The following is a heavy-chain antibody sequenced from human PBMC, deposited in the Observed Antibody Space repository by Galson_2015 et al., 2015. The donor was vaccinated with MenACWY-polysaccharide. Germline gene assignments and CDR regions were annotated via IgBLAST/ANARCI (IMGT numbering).Heavy chain of an antibody. CDR1: GLTFSDSG. J-gene: IGHJ2*01. CDR3: ARDIFCWYFDL. V-gene: IGHV3-33*01. CDR2: IWYDGSKK. D-gene: IGHD3-3*01. Sequence: SPILSCAASGLTFSDSGIHWGRQAPGKGLVWVAVIWYDGSKKFCLHSMKGRFTISRDKSKSSLSLQMNSLTAEGTALYYCARDIFCWYFDLWGRGTMVTVSS.